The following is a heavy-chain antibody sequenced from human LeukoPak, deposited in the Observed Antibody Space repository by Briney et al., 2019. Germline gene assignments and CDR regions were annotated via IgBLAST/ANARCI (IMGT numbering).Heavy chain of an antibody. Sequence: PSETPSLTCTVSGGSIYSYYWTWIRQPPGKGLEWIGYIHSSGSIHYNPSVRSRVTMSLDTSKNQFSFNLTSVTAADTAVYYCARPTRPGRDAFDIWGQGTMVTVSS. D-gene: IGHD6-6*01. J-gene: IGHJ3*02. V-gene: IGHV4-59*01. CDR3: ARPTRPGRDAFDI. CDR2: IHSSGSI. CDR1: GGSIYSYY.